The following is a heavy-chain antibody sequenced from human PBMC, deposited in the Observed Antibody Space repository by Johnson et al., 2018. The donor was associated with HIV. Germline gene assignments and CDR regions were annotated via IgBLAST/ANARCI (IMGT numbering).Heavy chain of an antibody. J-gene: IGHJ3*02. CDR2: RRYDGRNK. Sequence: QVQLVESGGGVVQPGGSLRLSCAASGFTFSSYGMHWVRQAPGKGLEWVAFRRYDGRNKYYVDSVKGRFTITRDNSKNKLYLPMSSLRPADTAVYSGVKGGTTVTTFLVYHIWGQGTRVTVSS. CDR3: VKGGTTVTTFLVYHI. CDR1: GFTFSSYG. D-gene: IGHD4-17*01. V-gene: IGHV3-30*02.